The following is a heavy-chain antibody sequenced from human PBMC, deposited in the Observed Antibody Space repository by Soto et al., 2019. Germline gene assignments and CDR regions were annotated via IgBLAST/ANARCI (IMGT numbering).Heavy chain of an antibody. CDR2: ISYDGSNK. CDR3: AKDPTTVVTWAFDY. CDR1: GFTFSSYG. D-gene: IGHD4-17*01. Sequence: QVQLVESGGGVVQPGRSLRLSCAASGFTFSSYGMHWVRQAPGKGLEWVAVISYDGSNKYYADSVKGRFTISRDNSKNTLYLQINSLRAEDTAVYYCAKDPTTVVTWAFDYWGQGTLVTVSS. V-gene: IGHV3-30*18. J-gene: IGHJ4*02.